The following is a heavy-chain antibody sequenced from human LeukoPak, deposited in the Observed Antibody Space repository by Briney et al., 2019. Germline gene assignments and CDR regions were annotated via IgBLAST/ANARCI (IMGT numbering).Heavy chain of an antibody. CDR2: INSDASDT. J-gene: IGHJ4*02. D-gene: IGHD2-2*01. Sequence: GGSLRLSCAASGFTFSRHWMHWVRQAPGKGLVWISRINSDASDTNYADFVKGRFTISRDNAKNTVYLQINSLRDEDTAVYYCARVCSSTDCLIPDWGQGTLVTVSS. CDR1: GFTFSRHW. CDR3: ARVCSSTDCLIPD. V-gene: IGHV3-74*01.